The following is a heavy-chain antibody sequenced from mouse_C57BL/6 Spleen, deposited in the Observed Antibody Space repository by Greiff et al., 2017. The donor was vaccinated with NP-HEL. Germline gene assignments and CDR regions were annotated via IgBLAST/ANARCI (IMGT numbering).Heavy chain of an antibody. V-gene: IGHV14-4*01. CDR3: TTSYGSSPYYFDG. D-gene: IGHD1-1*01. CDR1: GFNIKDDY. CDR2: IDPENGDT. J-gene: IGHJ2*01. Sequence: EVQLQQSGAELVRPGASVKLSCTASGFNIKDDYMHWVKQRPEQGLAWIGWIDPENGDTEYTSKFQGKATITADPSSNTAYLQLSSLPSEDTDVYYCTTSYGSSPYYFDGWGQGTTLTVSS.